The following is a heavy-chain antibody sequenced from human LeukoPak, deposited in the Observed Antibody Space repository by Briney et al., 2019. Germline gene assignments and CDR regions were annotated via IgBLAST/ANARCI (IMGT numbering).Heavy chain of an antibody. D-gene: IGHD6-25*01. CDR3: ARVPSGGDKFDP. CDR1: GYTFTSYV. J-gene: IGHJ5*02. V-gene: IGHV1-3*03. Sequence: GASVKVSCKASGYTFTSYVMHWVRQAPGQRLEWMGWINAGNGNTKYSQEFQGRVTMTRNTSIRTAYMELSSLRSEDTAVYYCARVPSGGDKFDPWGQGTLVTVSS. CDR2: INAGNGNT.